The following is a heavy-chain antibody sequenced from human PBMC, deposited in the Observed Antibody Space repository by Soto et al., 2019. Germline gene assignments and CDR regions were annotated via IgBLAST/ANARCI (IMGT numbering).Heavy chain of an antibody. Sequence: QVQLQQWGAGLLKPSETLSLTCAVYGASFSGYYWSWIRQPPGKGLEWIGEINHSGSTNYNPSLKSRATISVDTSKNQFSLKLSSVPAADTAVYYCAGGVYCSSTSCYWGMDVWGQGTTVTVSS. CDR1: GASFSGYY. V-gene: IGHV4-34*01. J-gene: IGHJ6*02. CDR2: INHSGST. D-gene: IGHD2-2*01. CDR3: AGGVYCSSTSCYWGMDV.